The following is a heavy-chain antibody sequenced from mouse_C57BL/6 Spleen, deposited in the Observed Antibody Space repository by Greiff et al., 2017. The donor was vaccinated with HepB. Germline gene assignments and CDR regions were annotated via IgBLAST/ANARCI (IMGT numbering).Heavy chain of an antibody. D-gene: IGHD2-3*01. V-gene: IGHV2-5*01. Sequence: VKLMESGPGLVQPSQSLSITCTVSGFSLTSYGVHWVRQSPGKGLEWLGVIWRGGSTDSNAAFMSRLSITKDNSKSQVFFKMNSLQADDTAIYYCAKKSPYDGYYNYAMDYWGQGTSVTVSS. CDR1: GFSLTSYG. CDR3: AKKSPYDGYYNYAMDY. CDR2: IWRGGST. J-gene: IGHJ4*01.